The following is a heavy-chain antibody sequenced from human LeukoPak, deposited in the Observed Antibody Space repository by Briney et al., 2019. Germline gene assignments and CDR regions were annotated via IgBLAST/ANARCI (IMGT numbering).Heavy chain of an antibody. CDR1: GFTFDDYA. J-gene: IGHJ3*02. CDR3: AKDDGSGWYSSSAFDI. CDR2: ISWNSGSI. V-gene: IGHV3-9*01. D-gene: IGHD6-19*01. Sequence: GRSLRLSCAASGFTFDDYAMHWVRQAPGRGMEWVSGISWNSGSIGYADSVKGRFTISRDNAKNSLYLQMNSLRAEDTALYYCAKDDGSGWYSSSAFDIWGQGTMVTVSS.